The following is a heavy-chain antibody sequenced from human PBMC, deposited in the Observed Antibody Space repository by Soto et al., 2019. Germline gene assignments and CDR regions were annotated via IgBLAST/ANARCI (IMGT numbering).Heavy chain of an antibody. D-gene: IGHD5-12*01. CDR3: ARDGGYSGYYYLGGYYYGMVV. V-gene: IGHV3-33*01. J-gene: IGHJ6*02. CDR1: GFTFSSYG. Sequence: PGGSLRLSCAASGFTFSSYGMHWVRQAPGKGLEWVAVIWYDGSNKYYADSVKGRFTISRDNSKNTLYLQMNSLRAEDTAVYYCARDGGYSGYYYLGGYYYGMVVWGQGPTVTVS. CDR2: IWYDGSNK.